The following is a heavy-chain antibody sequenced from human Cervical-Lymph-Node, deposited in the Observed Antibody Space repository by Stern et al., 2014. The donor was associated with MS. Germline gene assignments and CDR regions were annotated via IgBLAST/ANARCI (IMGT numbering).Heavy chain of an antibody. CDR3: ASGRFDY. Sequence: EVQLVESGGGLVKPGGSLRLSCAASGFTFTDYSINWVRQAPGKGLEWVSSIRSTTNYIYNADSVKGRFTISRDNAKNSLYLQMNSLRDEDTAVYYCASGRFDYWGQGTLVTVSS. CDR2: IRSTTNYI. CDR1: GFTFTDYS. V-gene: IGHV3-21*01. J-gene: IGHJ4*02.